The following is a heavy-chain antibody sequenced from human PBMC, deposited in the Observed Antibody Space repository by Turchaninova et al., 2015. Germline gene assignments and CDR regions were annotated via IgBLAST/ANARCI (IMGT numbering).Heavy chain of an antibody. V-gene: IGHV3-74*01. J-gene: IGHJ4*02. D-gene: IGHD4-17*01. Sequence: LVESGGGLVQPGGSLRLSCAASGFTFTTYWMHWVRQAPGEGLVWLSRIKTDGSYTSYADSVEGRFTISRDNAKNTLCLQMNRLRGGDTAVDYCARGDDYGVNWGQGTLVTVSS. CDR2: IKTDGSYT. CDR1: GFTFTTYW. CDR3: ARGDDYGVN.